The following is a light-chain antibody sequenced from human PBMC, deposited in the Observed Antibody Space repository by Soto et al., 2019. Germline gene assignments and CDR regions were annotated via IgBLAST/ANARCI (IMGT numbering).Light chain of an antibody. Sequence: EIVMTQSPATLSVSPGERATLSCRASQSVSGNLAWYQQKPGQAPRLLIYGASTRATGIPARFSGSGSGTEFTLTLSCLQSEDFAVYYCQQYNNWPPWTFGQGTKLDIK. CDR3: QQYNNWPPWT. CDR2: GAS. CDR1: QSVSGN. J-gene: IGKJ1*01. V-gene: IGKV3-15*01.